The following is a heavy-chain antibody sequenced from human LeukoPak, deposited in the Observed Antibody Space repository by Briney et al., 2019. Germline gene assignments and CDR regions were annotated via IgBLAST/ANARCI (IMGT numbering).Heavy chain of an antibody. V-gene: IGHV3-23*01. CDR1: GFHFDSYD. D-gene: IGHD3-16*01. CDR3: ARVLGPADS. J-gene: IGHJ4*02. Sequence: PGGSLRLSCAASGFHFDSYDMHWVRQAPGKGLEWVSGISTTGGTTHYADSVKGRFTISRDNSKDTVYLQMNSLRVEDTGIHDCARVLGPADSWGQGTLVTVSS. CDR2: ISTTGGTT.